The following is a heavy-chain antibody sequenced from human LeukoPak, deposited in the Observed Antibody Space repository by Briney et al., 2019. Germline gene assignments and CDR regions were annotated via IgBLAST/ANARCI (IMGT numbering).Heavy chain of an antibody. Sequence: SETLSLTCTVSGDSISSYYWSWIRQPPGKGLEWIGYNSGSTNYNPSLKSRVTISVDTSKNQFPLKLSSVTAADTAVYYCAKSGYSSGWYRGYFDYWGQGTLVTVSS. CDR3: AKSGYSSGWYRGYFDY. CDR1: GDSISSYY. D-gene: IGHD6-19*01. V-gene: IGHV4-59*01. J-gene: IGHJ4*02. CDR2: NSGST.